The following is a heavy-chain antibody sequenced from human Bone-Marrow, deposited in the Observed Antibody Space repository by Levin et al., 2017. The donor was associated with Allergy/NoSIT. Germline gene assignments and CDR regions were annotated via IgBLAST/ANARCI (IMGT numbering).Heavy chain of an antibody. J-gene: IGHJ4*02. CDR1: GGSISSGGYS. CDR2: IYHSGST. CDR3: VKSLWFGAYFDY. V-gene: IGHV4-30-2*01. D-gene: IGHD3-10*01. Sequence: SETLSLTCAVSGGSISSGGYSWSWIRQPPGKGLEWIGYIYHSGSTYYNPSLKSRVTISMDRSKNHFSLNLTSVTAADTAVYFCVKSLWFGAYFDYWGQGTLVTVSS.